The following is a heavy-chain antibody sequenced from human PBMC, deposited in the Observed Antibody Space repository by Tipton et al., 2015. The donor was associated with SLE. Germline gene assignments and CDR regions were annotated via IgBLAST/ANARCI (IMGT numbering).Heavy chain of an antibody. V-gene: IGHV4-34*01. CDR1: GGSFSGYY. CDR3: ARVGITGTIDY. J-gene: IGHJ4*02. Sequence: TLSLTCAVYGGSFSGYYWSWIRQPPGKGLEWIGEINHSGSTNYNPSLKSRVTISVDTSKNQFSLKLSSVTAADTAVYYCARVGITGTIDYWGQGTLVTVSS. D-gene: IGHD1-7*01. CDR2: INHSGST.